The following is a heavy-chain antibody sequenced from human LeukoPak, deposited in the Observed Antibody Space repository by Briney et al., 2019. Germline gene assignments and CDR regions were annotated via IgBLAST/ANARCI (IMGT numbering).Heavy chain of an antibody. CDR2: IWYDGSNK. CDR3: ASDIAAAGRVLDY. Sequence: SGGSLRLSCAASGFTFSSYGMHWVRQAPGKGLEWVAVIWYDGSNKYYADSVKGRFTISRDNSKNTLYLQMNSLRAEDTAVYYCASDIAAAGRVLDYWGQGTLVTVPS. J-gene: IGHJ4*02. D-gene: IGHD6-13*01. CDR1: GFTFSSYG. V-gene: IGHV3-33*01.